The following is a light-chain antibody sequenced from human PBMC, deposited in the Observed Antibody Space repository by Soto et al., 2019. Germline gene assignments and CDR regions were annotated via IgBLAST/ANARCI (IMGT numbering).Light chain of an antibody. Sequence: QSVLTQPPSVSGAPGQRVTISCTGSSSNIGAGYDVHWYQQLPGTAPKLLLYGNSNRPSGVPDRFSGSKSGTSASLAITGLQAEDEADYYCQSYDSTLSGSVFGGRTKLTVL. CDR2: GNS. CDR3: QSYDSTLSGSV. J-gene: IGLJ2*01. CDR1: SSNIGAGYD. V-gene: IGLV1-40*01.